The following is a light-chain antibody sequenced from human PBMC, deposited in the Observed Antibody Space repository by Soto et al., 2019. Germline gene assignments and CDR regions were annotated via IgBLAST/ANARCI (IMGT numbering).Light chain of an antibody. V-gene: IGKV1-39*01. CDR1: QSISSY. J-gene: IGKJ5*01. Sequence: DIQMTQSPSSLSASVGDRVTNTCRASQSISSYLNWYQQKPGKAPKLLIYAASSLQSGVPSRFSGSGSGRDFTLTISVLQPDDFATYYCQQFNSYPITFGQGTRLEI. CDR3: QQFNSYPIT. CDR2: AAS.